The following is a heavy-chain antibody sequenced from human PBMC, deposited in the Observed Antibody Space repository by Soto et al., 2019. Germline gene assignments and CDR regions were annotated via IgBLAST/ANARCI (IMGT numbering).Heavy chain of an antibody. D-gene: IGHD1-20*01. CDR2: ISAYNGNT. CDR3: ASGLTGTKRDDAFDI. Sequence: ASVPVSCLASGCAFTSYRISWVRQVHGQGLMWMGWISAYNGNTNYAQKLQGRVAMTTDTSTSTAYMELRSLRSDDAAVYYCASGLTGTKRDDAFDIWGQGT. CDR1: GCAFTSYR. V-gene: IGHV1-18*04. J-gene: IGHJ3*02.